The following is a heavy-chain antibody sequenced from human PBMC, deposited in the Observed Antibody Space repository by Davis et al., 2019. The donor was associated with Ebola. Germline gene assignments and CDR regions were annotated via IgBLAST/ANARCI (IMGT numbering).Heavy chain of an antibody. CDR3: ARGFKYSSFFDY. J-gene: IGHJ4*02. V-gene: IGHV4-34*01. CDR2: INHSGST. Sequence: PSETLSLTCAVYGGSFSGYYWSWIRQPPGKGLEWIGEINHSGSTNYNPSLKSRVTISVDTSKNQFSLKLSYVTAADTAVYYCARGFKYSSFFDYWGQGTLVTVSS. D-gene: IGHD6-6*01. CDR1: GGSFSGYY.